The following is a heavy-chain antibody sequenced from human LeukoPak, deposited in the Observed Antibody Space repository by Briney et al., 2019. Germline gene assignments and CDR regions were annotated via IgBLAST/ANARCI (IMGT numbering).Heavy chain of an antibody. CDR1: GGSFSGYY. J-gene: IGHJ5*02. V-gene: IGHV4-34*01. Sequence: SETLSLTCAVYGGSFSGYYWSWIRQPPGKGLEWIGEINHSGNTNYNPSLKSRVTISVDTSKNQFSLKLSSVTAADTAVYYCARDRTDYGDYGNWFDPWGQGTLVTVSS. CDR3: ARDRTDYGDYGNWFDP. CDR2: INHSGNT. D-gene: IGHD4-17*01.